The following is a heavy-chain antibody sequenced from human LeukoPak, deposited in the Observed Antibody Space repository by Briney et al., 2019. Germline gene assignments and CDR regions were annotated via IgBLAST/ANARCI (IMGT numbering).Heavy chain of an antibody. CDR1: GGSISGGSYY. J-gene: IGHJ4*02. CDR3: ARARVVGATTPFDY. Sequence: SETLSLTCTVSGGSISGGSYYWSWIRQPAGKGLEWIGRIYTSGGTNYNPSLKSRVTISVDTSKNQFSLNLSSVTAADTAVYYCARARVVGATTPFDYWGQGTLVTVSS. V-gene: IGHV4-61*02. D-gene: IGHD1-26*01. CDR2: IYTSGGT.